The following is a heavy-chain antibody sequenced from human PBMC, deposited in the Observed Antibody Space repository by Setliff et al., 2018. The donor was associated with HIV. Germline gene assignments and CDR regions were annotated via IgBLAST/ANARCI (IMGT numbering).Heavy chain of an antibody. D-gene: IGHD4-17*01. CDR2: IKGDGSEK. CDR1: GFTFSSYW. Sequence: PGGSLRLSCAASGFTFSSYWMSWVRQAPGKGLEWVANIKGDGSEKYYVDSVKGRFTISRDNDKNSVFLQMNSLRDEDTALYYCARLVPFNYGGHSGYFDYWGQGTLVTVSS. J-gene: IGHJ4*02. V-gene: IGHV3-7*01. CDR3: ARLVPFNYGGHSGYFDY.